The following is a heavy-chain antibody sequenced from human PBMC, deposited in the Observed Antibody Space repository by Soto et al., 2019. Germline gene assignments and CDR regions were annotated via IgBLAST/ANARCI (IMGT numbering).Heavy chain of an antibody. D-gene: IGHD3-10*01. Sequence: SETLSLTCTFSVVSISSYYWSCIRHPPGKGLEWIGYIYYSGSTNYNPSLKSRVTISVDTSKNQFSLKLSSVTAADTAVYYCARGTWCGELLYWFEPLGQGTLVIVSS. J-gene: IGHJ5*02. CDR2: IYYSGST. CDR3: ARGTWCGELLYWFEP. V-gene: IGHV4-59*01. CDR1: VVSISSYY.